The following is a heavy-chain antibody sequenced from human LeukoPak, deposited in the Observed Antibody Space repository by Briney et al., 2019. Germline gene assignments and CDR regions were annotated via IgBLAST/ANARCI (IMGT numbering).Heavy chain of an antibody. D-gene: IGHD4-17*01. CDR3: AREYHYGDYVTPYFDY. CDR1: GFTFSSYA. Sequence: GGSLRLSCAASGFTFSSYAMPWVRQAPGKGLEYVSAISSNGGSTYYANSVKGRFTISRDNSKNTLYLQMGSLRAEDMAVYYCAREYHYGDYVTPYFDYWGQGTLVTVSS. V-gene: IGHV3-64*01. CDR2: ISSNGGST. J-gene: IGHJ4*02.